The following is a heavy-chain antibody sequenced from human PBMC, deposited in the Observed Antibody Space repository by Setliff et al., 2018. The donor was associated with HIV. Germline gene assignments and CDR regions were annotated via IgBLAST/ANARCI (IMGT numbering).Heavy chain of an antibody. CDR3: ATELEVLQAIVLMVSAENYYYYYMDV. D-gene: IGHD2-8*01. CDR1: GYTFTSYA. Sequence: VKVSCKASGYTFTSYAIHWVRQAPGQRLEWMGWINAGNGNTKYSQKFQGRVTISRDTSASTAYMELSSLRSEDTAVYYCATELEVLQAIVLMVSAENYYYYYMDVWGKGTTVTVSS. CDR2: INAGNGNT. V-gene: IGHV1-3*01. J-gene: IGHJ6*03.